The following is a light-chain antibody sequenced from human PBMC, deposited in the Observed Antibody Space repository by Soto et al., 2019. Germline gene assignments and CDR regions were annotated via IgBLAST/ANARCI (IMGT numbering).Light chain of an antibody. J-gene: IGLJ1*01. CDR3: CSYAGSSSAYV. V-gene: IGLV2-14*01. Sequence: QSVLTQPASVSGSPGQSITISCTGTSSDVGGYNYVSWYQQHPGKAPKLMIYDVSNRPSGVSDRFSGSKSGNTASLTISGLQAEDEADYHCCSYAGSSSAYVFGTGTKVTVL. CDR2: DVS. CDR1: SSDVGGYNY.